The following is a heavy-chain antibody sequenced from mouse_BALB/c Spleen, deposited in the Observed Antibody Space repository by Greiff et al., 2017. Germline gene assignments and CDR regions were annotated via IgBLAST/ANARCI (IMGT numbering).Heavy chain of an antibody. CDR3: ARCSMITTGTWFAY. CDR2: INPYNDGT. V-gene: IGHV1-14*01. Sequence: VQLQQSGPELVKPGASVKMSCKASGYTFTSYVMHWVKQKPGQGLEWIGYINPYNDGTKYNEKFKGKATLTSDKSSSTAYMELSMLTSEDSAVYYCARCSMITTGTWFAYWGQGTLVTVSA. D-gene: IGHD2-4*01. J-gene: IGHJ3*01. CDR1: GYTFTSYV.